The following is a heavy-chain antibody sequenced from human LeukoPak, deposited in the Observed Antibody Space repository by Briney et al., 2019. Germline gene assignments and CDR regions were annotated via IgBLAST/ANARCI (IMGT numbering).Heavy chain of an antibody. CDR2: INPNCCST. J-gene: IGHJ5*02. CDR3: ARVGSGYSLYETDWFEP. CDR1: GYTFTSYY. D-gene: IGHD6-13*01. V-gene: IGHV1-46*01. Sequence: GESLKISCKASGYTFTSYYIHWVRPAPGQGPEWMGIINPNCCSTSYAQKFQGRVTITRDTSTRQVYLELRRLRSGDTAVYYCARVGSGYSLYETDWFEPWGQGTLVTVSS.